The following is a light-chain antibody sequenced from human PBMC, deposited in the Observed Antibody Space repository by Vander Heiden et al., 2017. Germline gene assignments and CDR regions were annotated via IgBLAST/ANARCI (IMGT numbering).Light chain of an antibody. Sequence: DIQMTQSPSSLSASVGDRVTITCRASQRISSYLNWYQQKPGKAPKLLIYAASSLQSGVPSRFSGSGSGTDFTLTISSLQPEDVATYYCQQSFRTPVTFGQGTKLEIK. CDR3: QQSFRTPVT. V-gene: IGKV1-39*01. CDR1: QRISSY. CDR2: AAS. J-gene: IGKJ2*01.